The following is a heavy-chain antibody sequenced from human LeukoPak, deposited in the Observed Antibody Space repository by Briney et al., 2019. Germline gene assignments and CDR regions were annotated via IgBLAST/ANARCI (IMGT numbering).Heavy chain of an antibody. Sequence: GASVKVSCKASGGTFSSYAISWVRQAPGQGLEWMGRIIPILGIANYAQKFQGRVTITADKSTSTAYMELSSLRSEDTAVYYCARVKNSITIFGVVINWGQGTTVTVSS. CDR3: ARVKNSITIFGVVIN. J-gene: IGHJ6*02. D-gene: IGHD3-3*01. V-gene: IGHV1-69*04. CDR1: GGTFSSYA. CDR2: IIPILGIA.